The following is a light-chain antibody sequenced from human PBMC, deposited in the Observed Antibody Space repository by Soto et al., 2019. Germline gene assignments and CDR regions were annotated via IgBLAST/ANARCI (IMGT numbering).Light chain of an antibody. V-gene: IGKV3-11*01. Sequence: TQSPSTLSASVGYRFTLSCRASQSVSSYLAWYQQKPGQAPRLLIYDASNRATGIPARFSGSGSGTDFTLTISSLEPEDFAVYYCQQRSNWPITFGQGTRLEIK. CDR3: QQRSNWPIT. J-gene: IGKJ5*01. CDR1: QSVSSY. CDR2: DAS.